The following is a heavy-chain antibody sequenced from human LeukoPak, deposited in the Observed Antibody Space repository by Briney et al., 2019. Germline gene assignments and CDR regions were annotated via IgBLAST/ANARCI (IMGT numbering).Heavy chain of an antibody. V-gene: IGHV1-69*13. D-gene: IGHD1-14*01. CDR3: ARDSGTQSYYYYYGMDV. CDR2: IIPIFGTA. CDR1: GGTFSSYA. Sequence: SVKVSCKASGGTFSSYAISWVRQAPGQGLEWMGGIIPIFGTANYAQKFQGRVTITADESTSTAYMELSSLRSEDTAVYYCARDSGTQSYYYYYGMDVWGQGTTVTVSS. J-gene: IGHJ6*02.